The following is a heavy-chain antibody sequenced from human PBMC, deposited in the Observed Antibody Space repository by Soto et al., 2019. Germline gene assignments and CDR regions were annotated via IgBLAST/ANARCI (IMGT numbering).Heavy chain of an antibody. CDR1: GFSLSTSGVG. Sequence: QITLKESGPTLVKPTQTLTLTCTFSGFSLSTSGVGVGWIRQPPGKALEWLALIYWDDDKRSSPSLQSRLTITKDPSKNHVVLTMTNMDPVDTATYYCAHSPYLPRKYYDFFSGFNAFDIWGQGKMVTVSS. J-gene: IGHJ3*02. D-gene: IGHD3-3*01. CDR2: IYWDDDK. CDR3: AHSPYLPRKYYDFFSGFNAFDI. V-gene: IGHV2-5*02.